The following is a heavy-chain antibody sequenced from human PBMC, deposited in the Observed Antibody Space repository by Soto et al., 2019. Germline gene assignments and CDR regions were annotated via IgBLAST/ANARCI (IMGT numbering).Heavy chain of an antibody. CDR2: INHSGST. J-gene: IGHJ6*02. Sequence: SETLSLTCAVYGGSFSGYYWSWIRQPPGKGLEWIGEINHSGSTNYNQSLKSRVTISVDTSKNQFSLKLSSVTAADTAVYYCARLYGSGSYSNYYYYYGMDVWGQGTTVTVYS. V-gene: IGHV4-34*01. D-gene: IGHD3-10*01. CDR1: GGSFSGYY. CDR3: ARLYGSGSYSNYYYYYGMDV.